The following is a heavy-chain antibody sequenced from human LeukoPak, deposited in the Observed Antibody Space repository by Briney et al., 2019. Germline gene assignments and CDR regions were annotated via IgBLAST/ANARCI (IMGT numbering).Heavy chain of an antibody. CDR1: GYSFTTYG. V-gene: IGHV1-18*01. Sequence: ASVKVSCKASGYSFTTYGINWVRQAPGQGLECMGWISTYSGNTNYAQKFQGRVTMTTDTSTSTAYMELRSLTSHDTAVYYCARGEGYDSSVYANWFDPWGQGTLVTVSS. D-gene: IGHD3-22*01. J-gene: IGHJ5*02. CDR3: ARGEGYDSSVYANWFDP. CDR2: ISTYSGNT.